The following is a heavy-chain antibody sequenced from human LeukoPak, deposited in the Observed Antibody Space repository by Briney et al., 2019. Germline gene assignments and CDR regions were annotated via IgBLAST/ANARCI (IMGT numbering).Heavy chain of an antibody. V-gene: IGHV1-69*13. Sequence: ASVKVSCKASGGTFSSYAISWVRQAPGQGLEWMGGIIPIFGTANYAQKFQGRVTITADESTSTAYMELSSLRSEDTAVYYRARVRRYYYDSSGYYPPRFDYWGQGTLVTVSS. CDR1: GGTFSSYA. J-gene: IGHJ4*02. CDR3: ARVRRYYYDSSGYYPPRFDY. CDR2: IIPIFGTA. D-gene: IGHD3-22*01.